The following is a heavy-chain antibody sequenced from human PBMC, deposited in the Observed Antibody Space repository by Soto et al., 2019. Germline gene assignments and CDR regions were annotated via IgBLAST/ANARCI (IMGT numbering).Heavy chain of an antibody. J-gene: IGHJ5*02. CDR3: ARGPRLMTTVTTNWFDP. Sequence: ASVKVSCKACGYSFTSYGISWVRQAPGQGLEGMGWISAYNGNTNYAQKLQGRVTMTTDTSTSTAYMELRSLRSDDTAVYYCARGPRLMTTVTTNWFDPWGQGTQVTVSS. CDR1: GYSFTSYG. V-gene: IGHV1-18*01. CDR2: ISAYNGNT. D-gene: IGHD4-17*01.